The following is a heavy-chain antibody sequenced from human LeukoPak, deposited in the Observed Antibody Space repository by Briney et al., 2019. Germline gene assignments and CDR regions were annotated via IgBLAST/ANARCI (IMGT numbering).Heavy chain of an antibody. Sequence: SETLSLTCTVSGGSISSYYWRWIRQPAGKGLEWIGRIYTSGSTNYNPSLKSRVTMSVDTSKNQFSLKLSSVTAADTAVYYCARAFSYGSGSYYRNWFDPWGQGTLVTVSS. CDR3: ARAFSYGSGSYYRNWFDP. CDR2: IYTSGST. CDR1: GGSISSYY. J-gene: IGHJ5*02. V-gene: IGHV4-4*07. D-gene: IGHD3-10*01.